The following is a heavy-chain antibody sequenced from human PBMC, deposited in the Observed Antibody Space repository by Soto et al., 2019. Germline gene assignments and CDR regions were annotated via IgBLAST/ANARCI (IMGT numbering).Heavy chain of an antibody. V-gene: IGHV3-48*01. Sequence: GGFLRLSCAASGFTFSSYSMNWVRQAPGKGLEWVSYISSSSSTIYYADSVKGRFTISRDNAKNSLYLQMNSLRAEDTAVYYFARCPGYCSGGSCTDFTYYYYYMDVWGKGTTVTVSS. CDR1: GFTFSSYS. CDR2: ISSSSSTI. J-gene: IGHJ6*03. D-gene: IGHD2-15*01. CDR3: ARCPGYCSGGSCTDFTYYYYYMDV.